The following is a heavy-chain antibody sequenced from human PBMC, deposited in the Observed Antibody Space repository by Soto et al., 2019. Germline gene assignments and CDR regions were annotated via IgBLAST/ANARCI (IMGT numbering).Heavy chain of an antibody. CDR2: IHAGNGDT. CDR3: ARDEDV. V-gene: IGHV1-3*01. CDR1: GYAFSSYA. Sequence: SSVNGSCKASGYAFSSYARHWVRQAPGQRLEWMGWIHAGNGDTRYSQKLQGRVTLTRDTSASTAYMDLSNLRSEDTAVYYCARDEDVWGQGTTVTVSS. J-gene: IGHJ6*02.